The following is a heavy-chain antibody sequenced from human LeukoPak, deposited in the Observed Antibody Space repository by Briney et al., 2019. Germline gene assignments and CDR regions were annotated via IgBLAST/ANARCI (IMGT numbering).Heavy chain of an antibody. Sequence: PGGSLRLSCAASGFTFSSYAMTWVRQAPGKGLEWVSYISSSGSTIYYADSVKGRFTISRDNAKNSLHLQMNSLRAEDTAVYYCAREGPPGGSSGYYDPLDYWGQGTLVTVSS. CDR1: GFTFSSYA. J-gene: IGHJ4*02. CDR2: ISSSGSTI. CDR3: AREGPPGGSSGYYDPLDY. V-gene: IGHV3-48*03. D-gene: IGHD3-22*01.